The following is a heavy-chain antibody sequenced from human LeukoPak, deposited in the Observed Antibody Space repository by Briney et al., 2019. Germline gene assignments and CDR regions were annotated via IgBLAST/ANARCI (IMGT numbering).Heavy chain of an antibody. CDR1: GFTLSSYA. CDR3: AKMNSGSYYDRVDY. V-gene: IGHV3-23*01. D-gene: IGHD1-26*01. CDR2: ISGSGGST. J-gene: IGHJ4*02. Sequence: GGSLRLSCAASGFTLSSYAMSWVRQAPGKGLEWVSAISGSGGSTYYADSMKGRFTISRDNSKNTLYLQMNSLRAEDTAVYYCAKMNSGSYYDRVDYWGQGTLVTVSS.